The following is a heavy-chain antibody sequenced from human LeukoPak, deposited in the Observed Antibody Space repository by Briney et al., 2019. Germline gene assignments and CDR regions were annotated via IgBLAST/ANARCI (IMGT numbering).Heavy chain of an antibody. J-gene: IGHJ1*01. V-gene: IGHV1-2*02. D-gene: IGHD3-3*01. Sequence: GASVKVSCKASGYTFTGYYMHWVRQAPGQGLEWMGWINPNSGGTNYAQKFQGRVTMTRDTSISTAYMELSRLRSDDTAVYYCARGYKGITIFGVVVRPAEYFQHWGQGTLSPSPQ. CDR2: INPNSGGT. CDR3: ARGYKGITIFGVVVRPAEYFQH. CDR1: GYTFTGYY.